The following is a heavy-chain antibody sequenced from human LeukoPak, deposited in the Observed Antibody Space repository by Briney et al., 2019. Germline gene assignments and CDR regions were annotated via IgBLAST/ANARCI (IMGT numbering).Heavy chain of an antibody. Sequence: ASVKVSCKASGYTFTSYGISWVRQAPGQGLEWMGWISAYNGNTNYAQKLQGRVTMTTDTSTSTAYMELRSLRSGDTAVYYCARDSSIAAAGLPFDYWGQGTLVTVSS. D-gene: IGHD6-13*01. CDR3: ARDSSIAAAGLPFDY. CDR2: ISAYNGNT. CDR1: GYTFTSYG. V-gene: IGHV1-18*01. J-gene: IGHJ4*02.